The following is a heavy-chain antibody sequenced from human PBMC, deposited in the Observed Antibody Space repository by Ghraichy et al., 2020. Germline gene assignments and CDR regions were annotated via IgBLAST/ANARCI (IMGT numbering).Heavy chain of an antibody. CDR1: GGSISGFY. J-gene: IGHJ4*02. Sequence: SETLSLTCTVSGGSISGFYWSWIRQPPRKGLEWIGYVYYSGSTSYNPSLKSRVTISVDTSKNQFSLKLSSVTAADTAVYYCARRGSAAYPFDYWGQGTLVTVSS. V-gene: IGHV4-59*01. CDR2: VYYSGST. D-gene: IGHD2-15*01. CDR3: ARRGSAAYPFDY.